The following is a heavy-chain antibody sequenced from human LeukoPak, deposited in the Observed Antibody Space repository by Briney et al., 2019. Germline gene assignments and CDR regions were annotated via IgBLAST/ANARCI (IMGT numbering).Heavy chain of an antibody. D-gene: IGHD3-10*01. V-gene: IGHV4-39*01. CDR2: IYFSGGT. Sequence: SETLSLTCTVSGGSISSSSYYWGWIRQPPGKGLEWIGSIYFSGGTYYNASLKSRVTISVDTSKNQFSLKLSSVTAADTAVYYCARQTGSGLFSLPGGQGTLVTVSS. CDR3: ARQTGSGLFSLP. J-gene: IGHJ4*02. CDR1: GGSISSSSYY.